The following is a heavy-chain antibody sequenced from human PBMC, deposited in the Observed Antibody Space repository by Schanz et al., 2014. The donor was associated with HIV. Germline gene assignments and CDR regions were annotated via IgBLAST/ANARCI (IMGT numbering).Heavy chain of an antibody. CDR1: GFAFHDYG. D-gene: IGHD6-6*01. V-gene: IGHV3-30*18. Sequence: QVHLVESGGGVVQPGGSLRLSCAASGFAFHDYGMHWVRQAPGKGLGWVAVISYDGSNKKYADSVKGRFTISRDNSKNTLYLQMNSLGVEDTAVYYCAKGWRGYSISSLVDYWGQGTLVIVSS. CDR3: AKGWRGYSISSLVDY. CDR2: ISYDGSNK. J-gene: IGHJ4*02.